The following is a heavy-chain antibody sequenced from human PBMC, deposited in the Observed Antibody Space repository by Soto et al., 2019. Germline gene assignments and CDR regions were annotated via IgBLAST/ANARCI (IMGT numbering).Heavy chain of an antibody. Sequence: EVQLVESGGGLVKPGGSLRLSCAASGFTFSSYSMNWVRQAPGKGLEWVSSISSSSSYIYYADSVKGRFTISRDNAKNSLYLQMNSLRAEDTAVCYCARGGPIERAWFDPWGQGTLVTVSS. J-gene: IGHJ5*02. CDR1: GFTFSSYS. CDR2: ISSSSSYI. D-gene: IGHD1-1*01. CDR3: ARGGPIERAWFDP. V-gene: IGHV3-21*01.